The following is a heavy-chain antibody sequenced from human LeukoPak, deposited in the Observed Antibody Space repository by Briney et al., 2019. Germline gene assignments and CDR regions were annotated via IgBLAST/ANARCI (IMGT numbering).Heavy chain of an antibody. V-gene: IGHV3-23*01. CDR3: AKGRLLWFGELPDY. CDR1: GFTFRGYA. J-gene: IGHJ4*02. CDR2: ISGSGGST. D-gene: IGHD3-10*01. Sequence: PGGSLRLSCAASGFTFRGYAMSWVRQAPGKGLEWVSDISGSGGSTYYADSVKGRFIISRDNSKNTLYLEMNSLRAEDTAVYYCAKGRLLWFGELPDYWGQGTLVTVSS.